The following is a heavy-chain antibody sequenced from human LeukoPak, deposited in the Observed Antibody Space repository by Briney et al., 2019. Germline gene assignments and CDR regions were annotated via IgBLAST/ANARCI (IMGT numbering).Heavy chain of an antibody. CDR3: AREDASSSWYYFDY. D-gene: IGHD6-13*01. Sequence: PGGSLRLSCAASGFTFSSYGMHWVRQAPGKGLEWVAVIWYDGSNKYYADSVKGRFTISRDNSKNTLYLQMNSLRAEDTAVYYCAREDASSSWYYFDYWGQGTLVTVSS. V-gene: IGHV3-33*01. J-gene: IGHJ4*02. CDR1: GFTFSSYG. CDR2: IWYDGSNK.